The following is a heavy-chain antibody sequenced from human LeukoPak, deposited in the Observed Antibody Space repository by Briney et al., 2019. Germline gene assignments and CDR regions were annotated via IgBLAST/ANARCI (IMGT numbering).Heavy chain of an antibody. CDR3: ARDSPARGYSYGPDY. CDR2: IYYSGTT. D-gene: IGHD5-18*01. J-gene: IGHJ4*02. V-gene: IGHV4-30-4*01. CDR1: GGSISSDDYS. Sequence: SQTLSLTCTVSGGSISSDDYSWSWIRQAPGKGLEWIGHIYYSGTTSYNPSLKSRVTISVDTSKNHFSLKLGSVTVADAAVYYCARDSPARGYSYGPDYWGQGTLVTVSS.